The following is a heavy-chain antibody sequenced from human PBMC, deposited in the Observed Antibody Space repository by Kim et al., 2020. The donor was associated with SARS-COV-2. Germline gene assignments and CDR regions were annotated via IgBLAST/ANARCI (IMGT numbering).Heavy chain of an antibody. V-gene: IGHV1-69*01. D-gene: IGHD6-13*01. Sequence: QKSQGRVTITADCSTSTAYMELRSLRSEDTAVYYCARGDTLYNSSWGFDYWGQGTLVTVSS. J-gene: IGHJ4*02. CDR3: ARGDTLYNSSWGFDY.